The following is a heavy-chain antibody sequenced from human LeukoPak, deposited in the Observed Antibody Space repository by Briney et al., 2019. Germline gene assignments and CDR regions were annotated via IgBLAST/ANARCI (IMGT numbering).Heavy chain of an antibody. V-gene: IGHV4-39*01. CDR1: GGSISSSSYY. CDR2: IYYSGST. CDR3: ARQPTPLDY. D-gene: IGHD2-15*01. Sequence: SETLSLTCTVSGGSISSSSYYWGWIRQPPGKGLEWIGSIYYSGSTYYNPSLKSRVTISVDTSKNQFSLKLSSVTAADTAVYYCARQPTPLDYWGQGTLVTVSS. J-gene: IGHJ4*02.